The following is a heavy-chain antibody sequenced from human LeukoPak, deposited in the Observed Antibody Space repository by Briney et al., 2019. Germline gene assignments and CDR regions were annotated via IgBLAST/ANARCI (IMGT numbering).Heavy chain of an antibody. CDR3: ARPRDYYGSGSSHFDY. Sequence: GRSLRLSCAASGFTFSSYAMHWVRQAPGKGLEWVAVISYDGSNKYYADSVKGRFTISRDNSKNTLYLQMNSLRAEDTAVYYCARPRDYYGSGSSHFDYWGQGTLVTVSS. J-gene: IGHJ4*02. CDR2: ISYDGSNK. V-gene: IGHV3-30-3*01. D-gene: IGHD3-10*01. CDR1: GFTFSSYA.